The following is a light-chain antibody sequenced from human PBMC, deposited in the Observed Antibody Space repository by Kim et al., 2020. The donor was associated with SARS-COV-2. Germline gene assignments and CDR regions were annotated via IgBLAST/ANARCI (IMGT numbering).Light chain of an antibody. CDR3: SSYAGSNNLV. CDR2: EFS. V-gene: IGLV2-8*01. J-gene: IGLJ2*01. Sequence: SYTVPSHGPGSTVVGYTYVAWYHQHPGKAPKLMIYEFSKRPSGVPDRFSGSKSGNTASLTVSGLQAEDEADYYCSSYAGSNNLVFGGGTQLTVL. CDR1: GSTVVGYTY.